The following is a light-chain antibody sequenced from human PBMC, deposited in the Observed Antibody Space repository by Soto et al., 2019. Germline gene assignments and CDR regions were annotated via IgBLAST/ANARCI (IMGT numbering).Light chain of an antibody. CDR2: AAS. J-gene: IGKJ1*01. CDR1: QSISTY. CDR3: QQSYKT. V-gene: IGKV1-39*01. Sequence: DIQMTQSPSSLSASVGDRVTITCRASQSISTYLNWYQQKPGKAPHLLIYAASSLQSGVPPRFSGSGSGTDFTLTISSLQPEDFATYYCQQSYKTFAQGTKVDIK.